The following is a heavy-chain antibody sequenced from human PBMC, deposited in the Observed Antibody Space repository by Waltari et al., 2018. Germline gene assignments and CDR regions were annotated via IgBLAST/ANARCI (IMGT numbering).Heavy chain of an antibody. CDR2: IYHSGST. CDR3: ARRRGYDFDY. V-gene: IGHV4-38-2*01. D-gene: IGHD5-12*01. Sequence: QVQLQESGPGLVKPSETLSLTCAVSGYSISSGYYWGWIRQPPGKGLEWIGSIYHSGSTYYNPSLKSRVTISVDTSKNQFSLKLSSVTAADTAVYYCARRRGYDFDYWGQGTLVTVSS. J-gene: IGHJ4*02. CDR1: GYSISSGYY.